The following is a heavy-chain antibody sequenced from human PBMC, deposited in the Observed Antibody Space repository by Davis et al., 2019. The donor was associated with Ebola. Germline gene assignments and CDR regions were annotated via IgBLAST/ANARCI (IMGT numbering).Heavy chain of an antibody. Sequence: GESLKISCAASGFTFSSYSMNWVRQAPGKGLEWVSSISSSSSYIYYADSVKGRFTISRDNAKNSLYLQMNSLRAEDTAVYYRASSLPGCYWGQGTLVTVSS. CDR1: GFTFSSYS. V-gene: IGHV3-21*01. CDR2: ISSSSSYI. J-gene: IGHJ4*02. CDR3: ASSLPGCY.